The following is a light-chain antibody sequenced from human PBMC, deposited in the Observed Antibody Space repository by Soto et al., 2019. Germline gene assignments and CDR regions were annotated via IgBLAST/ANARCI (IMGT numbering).Light chain of an antibody. CDR3: QPYNSYSPGSLT. J-gene: IGKJ4*01. V-gene: IGKV1-5*01. Sequence: DIQMTQSPSTLSASVGDRVTITCRASQSIGRWLAWYQQKPGKAPKLLIYDASSLESGVPSRFSGSGSGTEFTLTISSLQPDDYATYYCQPYNSYSPGSLTFGGGTKVEIK. CDR2: DAS. CDR1: QSIGRW.